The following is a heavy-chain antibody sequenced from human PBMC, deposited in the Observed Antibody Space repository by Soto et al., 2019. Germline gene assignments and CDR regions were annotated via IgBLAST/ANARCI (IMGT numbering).Heavy chain of an antibody. J-gene: IGHJ4*02. CDR1: GFSLTTSGVG. D-gene: IGHD3-9*01. CDR2: SYWDDDK. V-gene: IGHV2-5*02. CDR3: ADRVLRTVLALATTTAIYFAF. Sequence: QITLNESGPTVVRPTETLSLTCRFSGFSLTTSGVGVGWIRQSPGKAPEWLALSYWDDDKRYSASLKSSLTITKDISKHEVVMTMSDSEPTDTATKYCADRVLRTVLALATTTAIYFAFWGQGTPVAVSS.